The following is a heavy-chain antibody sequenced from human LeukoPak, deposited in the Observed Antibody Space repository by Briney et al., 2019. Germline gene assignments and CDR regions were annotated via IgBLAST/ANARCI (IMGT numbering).Heavy chain of an antibody. CDR3: ARDTSTFGGVPDAFDI. CDR2: ISSSSSYI. Sequence: GGSLRLSCAASGFTFSSYSMNWVRQAPGKGLEWVSSISSSSSYIYYADSVKGRFTISRDNAKNSLYLQMNSLRAEDTAVYYCARDTSTFGGVPDAFDIWGQGTMVTVSS. V-gene: IGHV3-21*01. J-gene: IGHJ3*02. CDR1: GFTFSSYS. D-gene: IGHD3-16*01.